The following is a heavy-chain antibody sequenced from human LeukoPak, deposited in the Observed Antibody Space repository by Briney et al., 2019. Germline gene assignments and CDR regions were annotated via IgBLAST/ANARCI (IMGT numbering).Heavy chain of an antibody. V-gene: IGHV6-1*01. D-gene: IGHD6-13*01. CDR3: ARGAAAGFPFDY. Sequence: SRTLSLTCAISGDSVSSNSAAWNWIRQTPSRGLGWLGRIYYRSKWYNDYAGCVKSRIAINPNTSKNQFSLQLNSVTPEDTGVYFCARGAAAGFPFDYWGQGTLVTVSS. J-gene: IGHJ4*02. CDR2: IYYRSKWYN. CDR1: GDSVSSNSAA.